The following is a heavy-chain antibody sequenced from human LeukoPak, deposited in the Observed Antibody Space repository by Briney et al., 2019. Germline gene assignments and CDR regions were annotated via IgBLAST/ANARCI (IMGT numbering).Heavy chain of an antibody. CDR1: GFTFSSYA. V-gene: IGHV3-23*01. Sequence: PGGSLRLSCAASGFTFSSYAMSWVRQAPGKGLEWVSGISGSGDNTYYADSVKGRFTISRDNSKDTLYLQMNSLRAEDTAVYYCTRSGYLVDWGQGTLVTVSS. CDR2: ISGSGDNT. CDR3: TRSGYLVD. J-gene: IGHJ4*02. D-gene: IGHD3-10*01.